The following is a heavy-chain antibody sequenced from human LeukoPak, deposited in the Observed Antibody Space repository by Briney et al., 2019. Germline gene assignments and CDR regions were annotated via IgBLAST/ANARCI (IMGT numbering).Heavy chain of an antibody. CDR2: ISYDGSNK. CDR3: AKEMGQWLRYPFDY. J-gene: IGHJ4*02. Sequence: PGGSLRLSCAASGFTFSSYGMHWVRQAPGKGLEWVAVISYDGSNKYYADSVKGRFTISRDNSKNTLYLQMNSLRAEDTAVYYCAKEMGQWLRYPFDYWGQGTLATVSS. V-gene: IGHV3-30*18. D-gene: IGHD5-12*01. CDR1: GFTFSSYG.